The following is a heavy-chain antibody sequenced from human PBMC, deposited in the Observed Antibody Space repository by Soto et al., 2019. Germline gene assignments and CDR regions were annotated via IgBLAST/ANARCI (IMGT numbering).Heavy chain of an antibody. J-gene: IGHJ3*02. CDR1: GGSISSGGYH. CDR2: VFYSGST. CDR3: ARARDSSGLAFDI. V-gene: IGHV4-31*03. Sequence: TLSLTCPVSGGSISSGGYHCNWLRPRPGQGLEWIGYVFYSGSTYYNPSLKSRLSMSVDTSKNQFSLKLRSVTAADTAVYYCARARDSSGLAFDIWGQGTMVTVS. D-gene: IGHD3-22*01.